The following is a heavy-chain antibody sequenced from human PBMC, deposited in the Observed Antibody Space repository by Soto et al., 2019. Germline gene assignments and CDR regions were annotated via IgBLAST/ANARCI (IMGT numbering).Heavy chain of an antibody. J-gene: IGHJ4*02. V-gene: IGHV3-30-3*01. CDR3: ARDRKRSYYYNGLDY. CDR2: ISYDGSNK. D-gene: IGHD3-10*01. CDR1: GFTFSSYA. Sequence: GGSLRLSCAASGFTFSSYAMHWVRQAPGKGLGWVAVISYDGSNKYYADSVKGRFTISRDNSKNTLYLQMNSLRAEDTAVYYCARDRKRSYYYNGLDYWGQGTLVTVSS.